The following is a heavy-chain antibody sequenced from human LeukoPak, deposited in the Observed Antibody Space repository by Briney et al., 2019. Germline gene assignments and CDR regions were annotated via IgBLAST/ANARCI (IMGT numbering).Heavy chain of an antibody. D-gene: IGHD3-10*01. Sequence: SVKVSCKASGGTFSSYAISWVRQAPGQGLEWMGGIIPIFGTANYAQKFQGRVTITADESTSTAYMQLSSLRSEDPAVYYCASRGARSVDYWGQGTLVTVSS. CDR2: IIPIFGTA. J-gene: IGHJ4*02. CDR3: ASRGARSVDY. V-gene: IGHV1-69*13. CDR1: GGTFSSYA.